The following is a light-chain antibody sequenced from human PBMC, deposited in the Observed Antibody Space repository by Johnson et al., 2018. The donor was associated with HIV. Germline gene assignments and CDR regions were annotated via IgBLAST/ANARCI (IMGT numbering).Light chain of an antibody. CDR3: GAWDSSLSAYV. V-gene: IGLV1-51*02. CDR1: SSNIGNNY. CDR2: ENN. J-gene: IGLJ1*01. Sequence: QSVLTQPPSVSAAPGQKVTISCSGSSSNIGNNYLSWYQQLPGTAPKLLIYENNKRPSGIPDRFSGSKSGTSATLGITGLQTGDEADYYCGAWDSSLSAYVFGTVTKVTVL.